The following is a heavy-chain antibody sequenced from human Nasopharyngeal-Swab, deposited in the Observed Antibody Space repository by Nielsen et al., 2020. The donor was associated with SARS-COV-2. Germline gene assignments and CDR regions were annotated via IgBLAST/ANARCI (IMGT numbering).Heavy chain of an antibody. CDR3: ARAEAYYDILTGYYGDAFEI. Sequence: SETLSLTCTISGGSMSSGNYYWGWSRQSSGKGLEWIGSIYFSGSTNYNPSLKSRVTISVDTSKNHLSLKLSSVTAADTAVYYCARAEAYYDILTGYYGDAFEIWGQGTMVTVSS. J-gene: IGHJ3*02. CDR1: GGSMSSGNYY. D-gene: IGHD3-9*01. V-gene: IGHV4-39*07. CDR2: IYFSGST.